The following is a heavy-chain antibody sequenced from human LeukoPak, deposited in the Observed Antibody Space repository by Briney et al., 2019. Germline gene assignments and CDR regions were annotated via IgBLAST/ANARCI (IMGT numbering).Heavy chain of an antibody. D-gene: IGHD2-15*01. Sequence: ASVKVSCKASGYTFTGYYMHWVRQAPGQGLEWMGWIDPNSGGTNYAQKFQGWVTITRDTSISTAYTELSRLRSDDTAVYYCARGGGYCSGGSCRVYFQHWGQGTLVTVSS. CDR1: GYTFTGYY. CDR2: IDPNSGGT. J-gene: IGHJ1*01. CDR3: ARGGGYCSGGSCRVYFQH. V-gene: IGHV1-2*04.